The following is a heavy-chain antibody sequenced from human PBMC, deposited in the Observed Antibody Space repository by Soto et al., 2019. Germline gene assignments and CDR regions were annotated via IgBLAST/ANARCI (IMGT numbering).Heavy chain of an antibody. CDR3: ARGGCSRRKSPKDYYYGMDV. J-gene: IGHJ6*02. V-gene: IGHV1-69*01. Sequence: QVQLVQSGAEVKKPGSSVKVSCKASGGTFSSYAISWVRQAPGQGLEWMGGIIPIFGTANYAQKFQGRVTITADESTSTAYMELSSLRSEDTAVYYCARGGCSRRKSPKDYYYGMDVWGQGTTVTVSS. CDR2: IIPIFGTA. D-gene: IGHD2-2*01. CDR1: GGTFSSYA.